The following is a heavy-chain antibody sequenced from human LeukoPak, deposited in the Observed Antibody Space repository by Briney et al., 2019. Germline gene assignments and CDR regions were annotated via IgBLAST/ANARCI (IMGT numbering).Heavy chain of an antibody. CDR3: ARVEESASFDP. CDR1: GFTFSSYS. D-gene: IGHD3-3*01. J-gene: IGHJ5*02. Sequence: GGSLRLSCAASGFTFSSYSMNWVRQAPGKGLEWVSSISSSSSYIYYADSVKGRFTTSRDNAKNSLYLQMNSLRAEDTAVYYCARVEESASFDPWGQGTLVTVSS. CDR2: ISSSSSYI. V-gene: IGHV3-21*01.